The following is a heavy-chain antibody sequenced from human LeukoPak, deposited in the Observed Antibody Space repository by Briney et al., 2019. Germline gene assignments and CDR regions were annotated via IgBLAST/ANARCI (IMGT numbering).Heavy chain of an antibody. D-gene: IGHD6-13*01. CDR3: ARATAGTTWVDY. J-gene: IGHJ4*02. CDR1: GFTVSSNY. V-gene: IGHV3-53*01. Sequence: PGGSLRLSCAASGFTVSSNYMSWVRQAPGKGLEWVSVIYSGGSTYYADSVKGRFTISRDNSKNTLYLKMNSLRAEDPAVYYCARATAGTTWVDYWGQGTLVTVSS. CDR2: IYSGGST.